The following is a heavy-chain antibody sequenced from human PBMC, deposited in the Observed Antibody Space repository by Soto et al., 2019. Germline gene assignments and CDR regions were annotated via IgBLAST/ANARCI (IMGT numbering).Heavy chain of an antibody. CDR3: ARVSSYDTSCYSRIDS. D-gene: IGHD3-22*01. J-gene: IGHJ4*02. CDR2: ISSTGTYI. CDR1: GFSFSIYT. V-gene: IGHV3-21*01. Sequence: EVHLVESGGGLVKPGGSLRLSCVASGFSFSIYTMSWVRQAPGKGLEWVSSISSTGTYIYYADSVKGRFTISRDNAKNSLYLQMNSLRAEDTAVYYCARVSSYDTSCYSRIDSWGQGTLVTVSS.